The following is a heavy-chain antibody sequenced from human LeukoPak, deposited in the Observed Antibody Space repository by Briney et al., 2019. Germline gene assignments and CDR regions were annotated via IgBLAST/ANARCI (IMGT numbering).Heavy chain of an antibody. V-gene: IGHV4-4*02. J-gene: IGHJ4*02. CDR2: IYHSGST. CDR3: ARDPLAVAANVDY. D-gene: IGHD6-19*01. Sequence: SETLSLTCAVTGGSISSSNWWSWVRQPPGKGLEWIGEIYHSGSTNYNPSLKSRVTISVDTSKNQFSLKLSSVTAADTAVYYCARDPLAVAANVDYWGQGTLVTVSS. CDR1: GGSISSSNW.